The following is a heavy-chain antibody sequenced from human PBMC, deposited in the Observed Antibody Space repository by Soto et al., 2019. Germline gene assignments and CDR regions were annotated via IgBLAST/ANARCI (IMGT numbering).Heavy chain of an antibody. CDR3: ARSPGVFDY. CDR1: GGTVSSLA. J-gene: IGHJ4*02. V-gene: IGHV1-69*06. CDR2: LVPVFGTA. D-gene: IGHD3-10*01. Sequence: QVQLVQSGAEVKKPGSSVKVSCKASGGTVSSLAISWVRQAPGQGLEWMGGLVPVFGTANYAQKFQGRVTITADTSTSTSYMELGSLRSEDTAVYYCARSPGVFDYWGQGTLVTVSS.